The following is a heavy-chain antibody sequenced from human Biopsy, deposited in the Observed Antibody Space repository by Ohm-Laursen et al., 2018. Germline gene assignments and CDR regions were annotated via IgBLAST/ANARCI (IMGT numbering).Heavy chain of an antibody. J-gene: IGHJ5*02. V-gene: IGHV4-39*01. Sequence: SETLSLTCTVSRASISNGGYFWSWIRQPPGKGLEWIGIIFYSGIIYYNPSLKSRVSISVDTSKNQFSLKVSSATAADTALYFCARHPTGFWFDPWGHGTLVTVSS. CDR3: ARHPTGFWFDP. CDR1: RASISNGGYF. CDR2: IFYSGII.